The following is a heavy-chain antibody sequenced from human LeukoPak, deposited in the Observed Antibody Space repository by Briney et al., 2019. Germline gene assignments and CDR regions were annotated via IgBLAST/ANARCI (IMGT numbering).Heavy chain of an antibody. J-gene: IGHJ4*02. Sequence: GGSLRLSCAASGFTFSSYWVSWVRQAPGKGLEWVANIKQDGSEKYYVDSVKGRFTISRDNAKNSLYLQMNSLRAEDTAVYYCARVYSGEIDYWGQGTLVTVSS. CDR3: ARVYSGEIDY. D-gene: IGHD3-10*01. CDR1: GFTFSSYW. CDR2: IKQDGSEK. V-gene: IGHV3-7*01.